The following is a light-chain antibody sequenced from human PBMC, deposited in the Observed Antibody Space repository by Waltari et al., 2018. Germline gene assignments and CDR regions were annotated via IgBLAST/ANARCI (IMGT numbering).Light chain of an antibody. CDR2: FNT. V-gene: IGLV3-21*04. J-gene: IGLJ3*02. Sequence: SFVLTQPPSASVAPGKTARLTCGGPDLGGKTVHWFQPKPGQAPVLVIYFNTDRPSGIPERFSASLSGNTATLTISRVDAGDEADYYCQLWDDETDQRVFGGGTKLTVL. CDR1: DLGGKT. CDR3: QLWDDETDQRV.